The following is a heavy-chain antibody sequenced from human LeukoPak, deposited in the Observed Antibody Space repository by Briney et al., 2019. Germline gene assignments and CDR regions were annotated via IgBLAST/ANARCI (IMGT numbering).Heavy chain of an antibody. J-gene: IGHJ4*02. CDR1: GYTFTGYY. CDR2: INPNSGGT. CDR3: ARVAVRGVMTYYFDY. V-gene: IGHV1-2*02. D-gene: IGHD3-10*01. Sequence: ASVKVSCKASGYTFTGYYMHWVRQAPGQGLEWMGWINPNSGGTNYAQKFQGRVTMTRDTSISTAYMGLSRLRSDDTAVYYCARVAVRGVMTYYFDYWGQGTLVTVSS.